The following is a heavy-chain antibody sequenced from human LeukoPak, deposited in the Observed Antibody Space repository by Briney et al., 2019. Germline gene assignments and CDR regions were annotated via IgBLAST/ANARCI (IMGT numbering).Heavy chain of an antibody. CDR2: ISWNSGSI. V-gene: IGHV3-9*01. CDR3: AKGAAAGTVYFQH. J-gene: IGHJ1*01. CDR1: GFTFDDYA. Sequence: PCRSLRLSCAASGFTFDDYAMHWVRQAPGKGLEWVSGISWNSGSIGYADSVKGRFTISRDNAKNSLYLQMNSLRAEDTALYYCAKGAAAGTVYFQHWGQGTLVTVSS. D-gene: IGHD6-13*01.